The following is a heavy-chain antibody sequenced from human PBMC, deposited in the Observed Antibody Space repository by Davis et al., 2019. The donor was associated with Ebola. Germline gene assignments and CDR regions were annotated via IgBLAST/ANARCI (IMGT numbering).Heavy chain of an antibody. CDR3: VRDPALVVTGGGWFFGL. CDR1: GFNFSDYY. CDR2: IGPSSSYT. Sequence: GESLKISCAAFGFNFSDYYMTWVRQAPGKGLEWVSYIGPSSSYTNYADSVKGRFTISRDNAKNSLYLQMNSLRAEDTAVYYCVRDPALVVTGGGWFFGLWGRGTLVTVSS. D-gene: IGHD2-21*02. V-gene: IGHV3-11*06. J-gene: IGHJ2*01.